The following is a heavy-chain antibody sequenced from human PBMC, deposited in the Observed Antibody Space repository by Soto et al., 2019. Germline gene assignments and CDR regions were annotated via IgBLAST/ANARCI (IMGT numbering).Heavy chain of an antibody. D-gene: IGHD3-10*01. CDR2: ISYDGSTQ. V-gene: IGHV3-30*18. Sequence: QVQLVESGGAVVQPGRSLRLYCAASGFTFTNYAVHWVRQTPGKGLEWVAVISYDGSTQNYADSVKGRFTISRDDSKNTLYLQMNGLRPADTAVYYCAKDYRAGFFGGSGTFDYWGQGTLVTVSS. CDR3: AKDYRAGFFGGSGTFDY. CDR1: GFTFTNYA. J-gene: IGHJ4*02.